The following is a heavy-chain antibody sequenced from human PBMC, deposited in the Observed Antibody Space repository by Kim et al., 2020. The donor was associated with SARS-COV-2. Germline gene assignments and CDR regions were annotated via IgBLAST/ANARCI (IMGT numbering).Heavy chain of an antibody. V-gene: IGHV3-23*01. D-gene: IGHD3-10*01. CDR1: GFTFSSYA. CDR2: ISGSGGST. Sequence: GGSLRLSCAASGFTFSSYAMSWVRQAPGKGLEWVSAISGSGGSTYYADSVKGRFTISRDNSKNTLYLQMNSLRAEDTAVYYCAKDKPVGSRLLWFGELLDYWGQGTLVTVSS. CDR3: AKDKPVGSRLLWFGELLDY. J-gene: IGHJ4*02.